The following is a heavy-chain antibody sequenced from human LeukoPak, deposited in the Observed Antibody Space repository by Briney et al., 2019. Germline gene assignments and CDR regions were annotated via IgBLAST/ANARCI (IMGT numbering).Heavy chain of an antibody. Sequence: ASVKVSCKASGYTLTSYDINWVRQATGQGLEWMGWMNPNSGNTGYAQKFQGRVTMTRDMSTSTVYMELSSLRSEDTAVYYCARDAKLVGASYYFDYWGQGTLVTVSS. CDR3: ARDAKLVGASYYFDY. CDR2: MNPNSGNT. J-gene: IGHJ4*02. D-gene: IGHD1-26*01. V-gene: IGHV1-8*01. CDR1: GYTLTSYD.